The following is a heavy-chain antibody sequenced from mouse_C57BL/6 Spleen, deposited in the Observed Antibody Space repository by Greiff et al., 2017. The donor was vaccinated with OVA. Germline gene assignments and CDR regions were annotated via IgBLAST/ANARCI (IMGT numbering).Heavy chain of an antibody. CDR3: ARGSSEFAY. CDR2: ISSGSSTI. Sequence: EVKVVESGGGLVKPGGSLKLSCAASGFTFSDYGMPWVRQAPEKGLEWVSYISSGSSTIYYADTVKGQFTISRDNAKNTLFLQMTSLRSEDTAMYYCARGSSEFAYWGQGTLVTVSA. J-gene: IGHJ3*01. V-gene: IGHV5-17*01. D-gene: IGHD3-2*02. CDR1: GFTFSDYG.